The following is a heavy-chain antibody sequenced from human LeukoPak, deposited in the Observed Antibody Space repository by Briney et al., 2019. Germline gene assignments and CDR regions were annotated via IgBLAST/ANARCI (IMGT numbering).Heavy chain of an antibody. CDR3: ARDRYYDFWSGGRDAFDI. V-gene: IGHV3-21*01. CDR1: GFTFSSYS. J-gene: IGHJ3*02. D-gene: IGHD3-3*01. CDR2: ISSSSSYI. Sequence: GGSLRLSCAASGFTFSSYSMNWVRQAPGKGLEWVSSISSSSSYIYYADSVKGRFTISRDNAKNSLYLQMNSLRAEDTAVYYCARDRYYDFWSGGRDAFDIWGQGTMVTVSS.